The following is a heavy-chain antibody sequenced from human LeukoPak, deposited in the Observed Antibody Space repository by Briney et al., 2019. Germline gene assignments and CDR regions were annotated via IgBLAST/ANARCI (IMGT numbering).Heavy chain of an antibody. J-gene: IGHJ4*02. CDR1: GFFFSTHG. CDR2: ISPRGDIK. V-gene: IGHV3-23*01. Sequence: GGSLRLSCAASGFFFSTHGMNWVRQAPGKGLEWVSGISPRGDIKYYADSVEGRFTISRDNSKNTVYLQMDSLRFEDAAIYYCAQDLAWIRFDNWGQGTLVTVSS. CDR3: AQDLAWIRFDN. D-gene: IGHD5-12*01.